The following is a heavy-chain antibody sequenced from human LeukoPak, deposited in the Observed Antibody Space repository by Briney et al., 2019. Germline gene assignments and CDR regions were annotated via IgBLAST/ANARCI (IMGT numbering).Heavy chain of an antibody. J-gene: IGHJ2*01. CDR2: INHSGST. V-gene: IGHV4-34*01. CDR1: GGSFSGYY. CDR3: ARRRQYDSSLFWNFDL. Sequence: SETLSLTCAVYGGSFSGYYWSWIRQSPGKGLEGIGEINHSGSTNYNPSLKSRVTISVDTSKNQFSLKLSSVTAADTAVYYCARRRQYDSSLFWNFDLWGRGTLVTVSS. D-gene: IGHD6-6*01.